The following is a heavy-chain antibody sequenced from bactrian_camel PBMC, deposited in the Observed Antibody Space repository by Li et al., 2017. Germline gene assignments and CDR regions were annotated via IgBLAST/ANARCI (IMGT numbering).Heavy chain of an antibody. CDR1: GFTFSSYG. CDR3: AAAEKGDEREYKY. J-gene: IGHJ4*01. V-gene: IGHV3S40*01. Sequence: VQLVESGGGLVQPGGSLRLSCAASGFTFSSYGMSWVRQAPGKGFEWVSHINSGGGSTWYADSVNGRFTISRDNAKNTLYLQLNSLKPEDTAVYYCAAAEKGDEREYKYWGQGTQVTVS. CDR2: INSGGGST.